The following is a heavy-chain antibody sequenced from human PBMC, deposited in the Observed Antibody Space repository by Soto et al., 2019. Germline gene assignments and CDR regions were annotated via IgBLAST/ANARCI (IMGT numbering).Heavy chain of an antibody. J-gene: IGHJ6*03. CDR3: ARGRRQFAMVRGVFAKGHYMDV. CDR1: GYSFTIYD. D-gene: IGHD3-10*01. CDR2: MNPNNDNS. V-gene: IGHV1-8*01. Sequence: QVQLVQSGAEVKKPGASVKGSCKASGYSFTIYDIIWVRQATGQGREWMGWMNPNNDNSGYAQKFQGRVTMTRNTSISTAYMGLSSLRSEDAAVSYCARGRRQFAMVRGVFAKGHYMDVWGKGTTVIVSS.